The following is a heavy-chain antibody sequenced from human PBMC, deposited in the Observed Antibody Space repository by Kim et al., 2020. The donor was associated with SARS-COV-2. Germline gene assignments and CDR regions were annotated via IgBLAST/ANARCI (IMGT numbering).Heavy chain of an antibody. CDR2: IKNKANSYMT. D-gene: IGHD3-16*01. CDR1: GFTLSDHY. Sequence: GGSLRLSCAASGFTLSDHYIDWVRQGPGKGLEWVGRIKNKANSYMTEYAASVKGRFTISRDDSKNLLYLQMNSLKIEDTAVYYCARGGGNWFDPWGQGTLVTVS. J-gene: IGHJ5*02. V-gene: IGHV3-72*01. CDR3: ARGGGNWFDP.